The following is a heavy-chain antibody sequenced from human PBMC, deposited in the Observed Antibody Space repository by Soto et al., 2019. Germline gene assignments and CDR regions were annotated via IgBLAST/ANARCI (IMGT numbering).Heavy chain of an antibody. D-gene: IGHD3-10*01. CDR2: ISWNSGNI. J-gene: IGHJ6*03. V-gene: IGHV3-9*01. CDR1: GFNLADYA. CDR3: AMLWFGVADYMDV. Sequence: EVQLVESGGGLVQPGRSLRLSCAASGFNLADYAMHWVRQAPGKGLEWVSGISWNSGNIGYADSVKGRFTISRDSAKKFLYLQMNSLRAEDTAIYYCAMLWFGVADYMDVWGKGTTVTVSS.